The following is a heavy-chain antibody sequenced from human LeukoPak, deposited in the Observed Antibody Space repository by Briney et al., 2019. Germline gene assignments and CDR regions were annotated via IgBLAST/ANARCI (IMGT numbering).Heavy chain of an antibody. CDR3: ATARYADDSSVYYGD. CDR1: GYTLTELS. V-gene: IGHV1-24*01. J-gene: IGHJ4*02. Sequence: SVKVSCKVSGYTLTELSMHWVRQAPGKGLEWMGGFDPEDGETIYAQKFQGRVTITEDTSTDTAYMELSSLRSEDTAVYYCATARYADDSSVYYGDWGQGTLVTVSS. D-gene: IGHD3-22*01. CDR2: FDPEDGET.